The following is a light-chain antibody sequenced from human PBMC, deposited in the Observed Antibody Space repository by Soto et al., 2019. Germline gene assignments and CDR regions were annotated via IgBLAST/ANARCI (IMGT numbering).Light chain of an antibody. CDR3: AAWDDSLNGYV. Sequence: QSVLTRPPAVSEAPRQRVTISCSGSSSNIGNNAVNWYQQLPGKAPKLLMFYDNLLPSGVSDRFSGSKSGTSASLAISGLQSEDEADYYCAAWDDSLNGYVFGTGTKVT. V-gene: IGLV1-36*01. CDR2: YDN. J-gene: IGLJ1*01. CDR1: SSNIGNNA.